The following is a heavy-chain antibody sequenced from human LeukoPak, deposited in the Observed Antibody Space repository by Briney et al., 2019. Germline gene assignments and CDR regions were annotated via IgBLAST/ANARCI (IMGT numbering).Heavy chain of an antibody. J-gene: IGHJ4*02. CDR1: GGSTSSSSYY. CDR2: IYYSGST. V-gene: IGHV4-39*02. CDR3: AREGHIVPY. D-gene: IGHD2-21*01. Sequence: SETLSLTCTVSGGSTSSSSYYWGWIRQPPGKGLEWIGSIYYSGSTYYNPSLKSRVTISVDTSKNQFSLKLSSVTAADTAVYYCAREGHIVPYWGQGTLVTVSS.